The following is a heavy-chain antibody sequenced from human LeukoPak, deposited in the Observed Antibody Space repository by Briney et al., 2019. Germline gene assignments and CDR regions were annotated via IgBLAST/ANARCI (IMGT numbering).Heavy chain of an antibody. Sequence: SETLSLTCAVSGGSISSGAYSWSWIRQPPGKGLEWIGYIYHSGSTYYNPSLKSRVTISVDTSKNQFSLKLSSVTAADTAVYYCARDIVKWELLRGGLLLRHFDYWGQGTLVTVSS. D-gene: IGHD1-26*01. V-gene: IGHV4-30-4*07. CDR1: GGSISSGAYS. J-gene: IGHJ4*02. CDR3: ARDIVKWELLRGGLLLRHFDY. CDR2: IYHSGST.